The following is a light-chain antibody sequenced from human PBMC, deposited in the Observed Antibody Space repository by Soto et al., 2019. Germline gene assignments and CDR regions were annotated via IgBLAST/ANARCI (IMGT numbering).Light chain of an antibody. CDR1: NSDVGGYKY. CDR3: SSYAGSYNSV. J-gene: IGLJ3*02. V-gene: IGLV2-8*01. Sequence: QSALTQPPSASGSPGQSVTISCTGTNSDVGGYKYVSWYQQHPGKATKLLIYEVSKLPSGVPDRFSGSKSGNTASLTVSGLQAADEADYYGSSYAGSYNSVCVGGTKLTVL. CDR2: EVS.